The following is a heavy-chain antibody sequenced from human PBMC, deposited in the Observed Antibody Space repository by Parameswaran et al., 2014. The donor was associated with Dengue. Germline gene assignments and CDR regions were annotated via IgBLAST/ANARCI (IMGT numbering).Heavy chain of an antibody. J-gene: IGHJ4*02. CDR3: AKAYYYDSSGYYYLDY. CDR2: ISWNSGSI. V-gene: IGHV3-9*01. D-gene: IGHD3-22*01. Sequence: GSELGGGSLRLSCAASGFTFDDYAMHWVRQAPGKGLEWVSGISWNSGSIGYADSVKGRFTISRDNAKNSLYLQMNSLRAEDTALYYCAKAYYYDSSGYYYLDYWGQGTLVTVSS. CDR1: GFTFDDYA.